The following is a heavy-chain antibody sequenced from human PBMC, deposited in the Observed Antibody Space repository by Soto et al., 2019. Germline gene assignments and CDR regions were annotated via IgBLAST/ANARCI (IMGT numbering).Heavy chain of an antibody. CDR1: GYTFSSHG. J-gene: IGHJ6*03. Sequence: QVQLVQSGAEVKKPGASVKVSCKASGYTFSSHGITWLRQAPGQGLEWMGWISASNGDTNYAQRLQGRVTVTTDTSTTTSYLELRSLSSVDTAVYYCARMVRGSNIDYYYYMDVWGKGTTVTVSS. D-gene: IGHD3-10*01. CDR2: ISASNGDT. CDR3: ARMVRGSNIDYYYYMDV. V-gene: IGHV1-18*01.